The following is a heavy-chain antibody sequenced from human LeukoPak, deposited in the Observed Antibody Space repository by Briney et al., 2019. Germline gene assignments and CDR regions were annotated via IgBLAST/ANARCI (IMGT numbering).Heavy chain of an antibody. CDR1: GYTFINYD. D-gene: IGHD5-12*01. CDR2: MNPNSGIT. J-gene: IGHJ2*01. Sequence: ASVKVSCKASGYTFINYDINWVRQGTGQGLEWMGWMNPNSGITGYAQKFQGRVTMTRNTSISTAYLELSSLRSEDTAVYYCARGRVGPTTYWYFDLWGRGTLVTVSS. CDR3: ARGRVGPTTYWYFDL. V-gene: IGHV1-8*01.